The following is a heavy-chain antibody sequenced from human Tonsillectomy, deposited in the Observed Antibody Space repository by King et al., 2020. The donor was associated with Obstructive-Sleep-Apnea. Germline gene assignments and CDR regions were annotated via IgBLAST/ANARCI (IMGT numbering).Heavy chain of an antibody. CDR2: IYHTGNT. Sequence: QLQESGPGLVKPSETLSLKCTVSGYSISGGYYWGWIRQPPGKGLEWIGNIYHTGNTSHNPSLKSRVTLSVDTSKNQFSLKLTSVTVADTAVYYCARLVFGEQQLVFGSMNHFDYWGQGTLVTVSS. D-gene: IGHD6-13*01. CDR3: ARLVFGEQQLVFGSMNHFDY. J-gene: IGHJ4*02. CDR1: GYSISGGYY. V-gene: IGHV4-38-2*02.